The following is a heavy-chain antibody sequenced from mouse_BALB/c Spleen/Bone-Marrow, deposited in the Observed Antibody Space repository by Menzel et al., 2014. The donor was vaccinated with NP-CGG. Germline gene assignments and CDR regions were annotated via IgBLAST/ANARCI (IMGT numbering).Heavy chain of an antibody. CDR2: IYPGNSDT. CDR1: GYTFTSCW. Sequence: VQLQQSGTVLARPGASVKMSCKASGYTFTSCWMHWVKQRPGQGLERIGTIYPGNSDTSYNQKFKGKAKLTAVTSTSTAYMEISSLTNEDSAVYFCTRDYGSFMDYWGQGTSVTVS. J-gene: IGHJ4*01. CDR3: TRDYGSFMDY. D-gene: IGHD1-1*01. V-gene: IGHV1-5*01.